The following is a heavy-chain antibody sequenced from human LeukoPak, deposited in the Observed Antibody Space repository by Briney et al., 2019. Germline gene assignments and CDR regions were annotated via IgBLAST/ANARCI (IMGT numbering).Heavy chain of an antibody. Sequence: SETLSLTCTVSGGSISSYYWSWIRQPAGKGLEWIGRIYTSGSTNYNPSLKSRVTMSVDTSKNQFSLKLSSVTAADTAVYYCARGGSSWPRDYFDYWGQGTLVTVSS. CDR2: IYTSGST. CDR3: ARGGSSWPRDYFDY. D-gene: IGHD6-13*01. J-gene: IGHJ4*02. V-gene: IGHV4-4*07. CDR1: GGSISSYY.